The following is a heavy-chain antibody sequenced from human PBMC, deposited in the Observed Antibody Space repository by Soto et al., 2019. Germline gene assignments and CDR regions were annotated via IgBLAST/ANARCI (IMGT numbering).Heavy chain of an antibody. CDR1: GFTFSSYA. CDR3: ARDLGYSYGRLDY. Sequence: GGSLRLSCAASGFTFSSYAMHWVRQAPGKGLEWVAVISYDGSNKYYADSVKGRFTISRDNSKNTLYLQMNSLRAEDTAVYYCARDLGYSYGRLDYWGQGTLVTVSS. D-gene: IGHD5-18*01. V-gene: IGHV3-30-3*01. J-gene: IGHJ4*02. CDR2: ISYDGSNK.